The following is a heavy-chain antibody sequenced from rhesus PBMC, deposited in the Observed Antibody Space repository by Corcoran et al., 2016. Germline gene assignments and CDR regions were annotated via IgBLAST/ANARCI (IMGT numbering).Heavy chain of an antibody. Sequence: QVQLQESGPGLVKPSETLSLTCGVSGYSISYGYGWSWIRQSPGKGLEWVGSTGGSGDGTNSTPTLKGRVTISKDPTKTQYSLNLTSVTAADTAVYYCARVTGYTRGWDGAYGLDSWGQGVVVIVSS. D-gene: IGHD6-31*01. CDR1: GYSISYGYG. CDR2: TGGSGDGT. V-gene: IGHV4-127*01. J-gene: IGHJ6*01. CDR3: ARVTGYTRGWDGAYGLDS.